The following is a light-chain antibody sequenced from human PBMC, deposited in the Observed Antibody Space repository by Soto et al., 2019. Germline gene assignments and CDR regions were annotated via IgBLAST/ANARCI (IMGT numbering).Light chain of an antibody. CDR2: EVS. CDR1: SSDVGAYNY. Sequence: QSALTQPASVSGSLGQSITISCTGTSSDVGAYNYVSWYQQQPGKAPKLMISEVSNRPSGVSNRFSGSKSGNKASLIISGLQAEDEADYYCCSFTSITTYVFGPGTKVTVL. V-gene: IGLV2-14*01. CDR3: CSFTSITTYV. J-gene: IGLJ1*01.